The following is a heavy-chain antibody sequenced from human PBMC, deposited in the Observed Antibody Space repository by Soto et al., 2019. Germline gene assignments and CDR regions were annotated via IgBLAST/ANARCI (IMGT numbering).Heavy chain of an antibody. CDR1: GFTFSNYA. V-gene: IGHV3-23*01. D-gene: IGHD3-9*01. Sequence: EVQLLESGGGLVQPGGSLRLSCAASGFTFSNYAMAWVRQAPGKGLEWVSGIGASGGTTYYADSVKGRFTVSRDNSKNTLYLQVNSLRAEDTAVYYCAKDRLGNLPDAFDIWGQGTMVTVSS. CDR2: IGASGGTT. J-gene: IGHJ3*02. CDR3: AKDRLGNLPDAFDI.